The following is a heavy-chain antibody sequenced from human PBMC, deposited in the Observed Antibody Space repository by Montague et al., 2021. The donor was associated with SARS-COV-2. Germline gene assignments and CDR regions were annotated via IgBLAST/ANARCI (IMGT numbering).Heavy chain of an antibody. CDR3: ARGVLGENRYASGWFLTHHYNSLDV. CDR1: GGSFSGYC. D-gene: IGHD6-19*01. J-gene: IGHJ6*02. CDR2: INHSGDT. Sequence: SETLSLTCAVYGGSFSGYCWSWIRQSPGKGLELIGEINHSGDTNYNPPLKSRVTISVDTSKNQFSLKLRSVTAADMAVYYCARGVLGENRYASGWFLTHHYNSLDVWGQGTTVTVSS. V-gene: IGHV4-34*01.